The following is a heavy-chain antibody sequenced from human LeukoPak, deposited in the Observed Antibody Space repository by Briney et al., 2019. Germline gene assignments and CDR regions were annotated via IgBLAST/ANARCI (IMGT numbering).Heavy chain of an antibody. CDR1: GGSISSYY. CDR2: IYHSGST. V-gene: IGHV4-59*08. Sequence: PSETLSLTCTVSGGSISSYYWSWIRQPPGKRLEWIGYIYHSGSTNYNSSLKSRVTISVDTSKDQFSLKLSSVTAADTAVYYCARHAAFAEYQSHLTHFDYWGQGTLVTVSS. CDR3: ARHAAFAEYQSHLTHFDY. D-gene: IGHD2-2*01. J-gene: IGHJ4*02.